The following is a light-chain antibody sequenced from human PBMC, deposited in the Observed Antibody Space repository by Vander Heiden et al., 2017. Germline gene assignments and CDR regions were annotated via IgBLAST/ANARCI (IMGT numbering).Light chain of an antibody. V-gene: IGKV1-17*01. Sequence: QMPPSPSSLSASVGDRVPLPCRASQDVRNDLAWYQQAPGKAPKRLIYAASTWESGVPARFSGSGSGTEFTLTISSLQAEDMATYYCQQHNRFPYTFGQGTKLEI. J-gene: IGKJ2*01. CDR1: QDVRND. CDR2: AAS. CDR3: QQHNRFPYT.